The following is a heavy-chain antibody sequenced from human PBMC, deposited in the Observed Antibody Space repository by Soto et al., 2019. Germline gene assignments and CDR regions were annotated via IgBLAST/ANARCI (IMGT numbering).Heavy chain of an antibody. J-gene: IGHJ4*02. V-gene: IGHV3-30*03. D-gene: IGHD4-17*01. Sequence: LRLSCAASGFTFSTYGMHWVRQAPGKGLEWLAAISYDGSDKYYADSFQGQVTISADKSISTAYLQWSSLKASDTAMYYCATITTVTSNNYYFDYWGQGTLVTVSS. CDR2: ISYDGSDK. CDR1: GFTFSTYG. CDR3: ATITTVTSNNYYFDY.